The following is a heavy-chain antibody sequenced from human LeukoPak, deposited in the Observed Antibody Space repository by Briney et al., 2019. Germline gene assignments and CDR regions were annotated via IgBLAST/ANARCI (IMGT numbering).Heavy chain of an antibody. CDR2: MKQDGSEK. V-gene: IGHV3-7*01. J-gene: IGHJ6*02. D-gene: IGHD6-25*01. Sequence: GGSLRLSCAASGFTFSRFWMTWVRQAPGKGLEWVANMKQDGSEKYYEDSVKGRFTISRDNAKNALYLQMNGLRGEDTAVYYCARDGAGTGAFAYLKGMDVWGQGTTVTVS. CDR1: GFTFSRFW. CDR3: ARDGAGTGAFAYLKGMDV.